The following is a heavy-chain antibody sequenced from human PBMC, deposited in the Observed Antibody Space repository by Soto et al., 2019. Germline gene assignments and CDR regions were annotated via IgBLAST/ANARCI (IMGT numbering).Heavy chain of an antibody. V-gene: IGHV4-39*01. Sequence: QLQLQESGPELVKPSETLSLNCTVSGGSLTSNSYYWGWIRQPPGKGLEWIGSFYYSQSTYFNPSLKSRVTISVETSKNQYSLKLSAVTAAATAVYYCARRSTVTYDYWGQGILVTVSS. CDR1: GGSLTSNSYY. CDR3: ARRSTVTYDY. CDR2: FYYSQST. D-gene: IGHD4-17*01. J-gene: IGHJ4*02.